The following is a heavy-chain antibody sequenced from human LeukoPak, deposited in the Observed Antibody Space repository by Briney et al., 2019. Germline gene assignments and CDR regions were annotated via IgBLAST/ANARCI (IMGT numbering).Heavy chain of an antibody. CDR3: ARTIVGAFDY. CDR2: INHSGST. D-gene: IGHD1-26*01. CDR1: GGSISGYY. V-gene: IGHV4-34*01. J-gene: IGHJ4*02. Sequence: SETLSLTCTVSGGSISGYYWSWIRQPPGKGLEWIGEINHSGSTNYNPSLKSRVTISVDTSKNQFSLKLSSVTAADTAVYYCARTIVGAFDYWGQGTLVTVSS.